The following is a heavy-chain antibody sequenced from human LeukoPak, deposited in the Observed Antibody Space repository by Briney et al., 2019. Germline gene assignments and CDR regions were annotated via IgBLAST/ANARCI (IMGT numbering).Heavy chain of an antibody. D-gene: IGHD3-3*01. Sequence: ASVKVSCKASGYTFTGYYMHWVRQAPGQGLEWMGWINPNSGGTNYAQKFQGRVTMTRDTSISTAYMELSRLRSDDTAVYYCARGEDDFWSGYYSPFDYWGQGTLVTVSS. CDR1: GYTFTGYY. CDR3: ARGEDDFWSGYYSPFDY. CDR2: INPNSGGT. J-gene: IGHJ4*02. V-gene: IGHV1-2*02.